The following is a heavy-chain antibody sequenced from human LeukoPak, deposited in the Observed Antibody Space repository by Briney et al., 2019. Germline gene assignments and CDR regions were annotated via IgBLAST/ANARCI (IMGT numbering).Heavy chain of an antibody. Sequence: SETLSLTCAVSGGSISSGGYSWSWIRQPPGKGLEWIGYIYHSGSTYYNPSLKSRVTISVDRSKNQFSLKLSSVTAADTAVYYCARGSAYYDFWSGCPNPHYYYYYGMDVWGQGTTVTVSS. V-gene: IGHV4-30-2*01. J-gene: IGHJ6*02. CDR2: IYHSGST. CDR3: ARGSAYYDFWSGCPNPHYYYYYGMDV. CDR1: GGSISSGGYS. D-gene: IGHD3-3*01.